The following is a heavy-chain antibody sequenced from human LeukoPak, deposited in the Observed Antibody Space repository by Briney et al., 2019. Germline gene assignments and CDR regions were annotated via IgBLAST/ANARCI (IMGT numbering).Heavy chain of an antibody. V-gene: IGHV3-23*01. CDR2: ISGSGGST. Sequence: GGTLRLSCAASGFTFSNYGMSWVRQAPGKGLEWVSAISGSGGSTYYADSVKGRFTISRDNSKNTLYLQMNSLRAEDTAVYYCAKDPLGWPEYYFDYWGQGTLVTVSS. CDR3: AKDPLGWPEYYFDY. J-gene: IGHJ4*02. D-gene: IGHD3/OR15-3a*01. CDR1: GFTFSNYG.